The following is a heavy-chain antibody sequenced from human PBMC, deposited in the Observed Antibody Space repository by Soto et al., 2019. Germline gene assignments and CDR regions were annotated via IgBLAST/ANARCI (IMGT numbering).Heavy chain of an antibody. CDR3: ARTLGGSGGSSCFDY. V-gene: IGHV5-51*01. CDR1: GYSFTSYW. J-gene: IGHJ4*02. CDR2: IYPGDSDT. Sequence: PGESLKISCKGSGYSFTSYWIGWVRQMPGKGLEWMGIIYPGDSDTRYSPSFQGQVTISADKSISTAYLQWSSLKASDTAMYYCARTLGGSGGSSCFDYWGQGTLVTVSS. D-gene: IGHD2-15*01.